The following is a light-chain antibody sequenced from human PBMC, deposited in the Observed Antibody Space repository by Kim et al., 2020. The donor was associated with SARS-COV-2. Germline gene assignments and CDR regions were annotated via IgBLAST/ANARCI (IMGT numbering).Light chain of an antibody. CDR2: DVS. CDR3: SSYTGSRTYV. V-gene: IGLV2-14*03. CDR1: SSDVGGYNY. Sequence: QSVLTQPASVSGSPGQSITISCTGTSSDVGGYNYVSWYQQHPGKAPKLMIYDVSHRPSGVSNRFSGSKSGNTASLTISGLQAEDEAEYYCSSYTGSRTYVFGTGTKVTVL. J-gene: IGLJ1*01.